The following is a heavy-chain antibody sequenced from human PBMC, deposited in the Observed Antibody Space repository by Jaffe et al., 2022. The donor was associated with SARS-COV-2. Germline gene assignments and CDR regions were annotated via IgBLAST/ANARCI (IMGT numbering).Heavy chain of an antibody. V-gene: IGHV3-23*04. CDR3: AKARTRYYSAPSWFDP. CDR2: ISGSGGST. J-gene: IGHJ5*02. CDR1: GFTFSSYA. D-gene: IGHD3-10*01. Sequence: EVQLVESGGGLVQPGGSLRLSCAASGFTFSSYAMSWVRQAPGKGLEWVSAISGSGGSTYYADSVKGRFTISRDNSKNTLYLQMNSLRAEDTAVYYCAKARTRYYSAPSWFDPWGQGTLVTVSS.